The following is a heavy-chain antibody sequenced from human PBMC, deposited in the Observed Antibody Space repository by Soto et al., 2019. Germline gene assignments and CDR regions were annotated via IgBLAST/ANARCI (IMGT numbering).Heavy chain of an antibody. CDR3: ATTVFPPSNWFDP. CDR2: IYYDGST. D-gene: IGHD4-4*01. V-gene: IGHV4-39*01. J-gene: IGHJ5*02. CDR1: GGSISRDDYY. Sequence: SETLSLTCTVSGGSISRDDYYWGWICQPPGKGLEWIGNIYYDGSTYYNPSLKSRVAISINTSKNQFSLRLTSATAADTAVYYCATTVFPPSNWFDPWGQGTLVTSPQ.